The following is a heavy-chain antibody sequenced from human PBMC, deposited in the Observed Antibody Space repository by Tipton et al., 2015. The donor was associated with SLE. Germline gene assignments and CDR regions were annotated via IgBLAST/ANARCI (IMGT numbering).Heavy chain of an antibody. CDR1: GGSITSGTYY. Sequence: LRLSCSVSGGSITSGTYYWSWIRRPAGKGLEWIGHIYTSGSTKYNPSLQSRVTISVDTSKNQFSLKLTSVTAADTAVYYCARDWVVGATLDRFDPWGQGTLVTVSS. CDR2: IYTSGST. V-gene: IGHV4-61*09. J-gene: IGHJ5*02. CDR3: ARDWVVGATLDRFDP. D-gene: IGHD1-26*01.